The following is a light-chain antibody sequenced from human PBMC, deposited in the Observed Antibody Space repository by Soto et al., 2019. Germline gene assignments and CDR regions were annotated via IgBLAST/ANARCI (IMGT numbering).Light chain of an antibody. V-gene: IGKV3-15*01. CDR1: QSVSSN. CDR3: QPYDDWPLT. Sequence: IEMTQSPATLSVSPGERYTLSCMASQSVSSNLFWYQQKPGQAPRLLIYGASTRVTGIPARFSGSGSGTEFTLTISSLQSEDFAVYYCQPYDDWPLTVGPGTRLDIK. CDR2: GAS. J-gene: IGKJ5*01.